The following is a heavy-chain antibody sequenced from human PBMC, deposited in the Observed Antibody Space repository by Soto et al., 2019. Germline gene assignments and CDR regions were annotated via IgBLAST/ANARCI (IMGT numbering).Heavy chain of an antibody. Sequence: GASVKVSCKASGYTFTSYAMHWVRQAPGQRLEWMGWINAGNGNTKYSQKFQGRVTITRDTSASTAYMELSSLRSEDTAVYYCARDRLTIFGVVIASWFDPWGQGTLVTVSS. J-gene: IGHJ5*02. CDR2: INAGNGNT. D-gene: IGHD3-3*01. CDR1: GYTFTSYA. V-gene: IGHV1-3*01. CDR3: ARDRLTIFGVVIASWFDP.